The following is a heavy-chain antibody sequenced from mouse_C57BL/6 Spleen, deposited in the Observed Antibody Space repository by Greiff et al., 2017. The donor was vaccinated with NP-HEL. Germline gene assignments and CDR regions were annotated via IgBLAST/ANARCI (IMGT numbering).Heavy chain of an antibody. V-gene: IGHV1-76*01. CDR1: GYTFPDYY. D-gene: IGHD1-1*01. CDR2: IYPGSGNT. J-gene: IGHJ2*01. Sequence: VQLQQSGAELVRPGASVKLSCKASGYTFPDYYINWVKQRPGQGLEWIARIYPGSGNTYYNEKFKGKATLTAEKSSSTDYMQLSSLTSEDSAVYFCAKYDGVLRGFDYWGQGTTLTVSS. CDR3: AKYDGVLRGFDY.